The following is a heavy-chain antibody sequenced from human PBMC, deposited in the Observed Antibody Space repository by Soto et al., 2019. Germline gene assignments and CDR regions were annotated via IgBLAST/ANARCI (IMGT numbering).Heavy chain of an antibody. D-gene: IGHD2-21*02. V-gene: IGHV3-33*01. Sequence: QVQLVESGGGVVQPGRSLRLSCAASGFTFSSYGMHWVRQAPGKGLEWVAVIWYDGSNKYYADSVKGRFTISRDNSKNTLYLQMNSQRAEDTAVYYCARHHRPYCGCDCCVDYWGQGTLVTVSS. CDR2: IWYDGSNK. CDR3: ARHHRPYCGCDCCVDY. J-gene: IGHJ4*02. CDR1: GFTFSSYG.